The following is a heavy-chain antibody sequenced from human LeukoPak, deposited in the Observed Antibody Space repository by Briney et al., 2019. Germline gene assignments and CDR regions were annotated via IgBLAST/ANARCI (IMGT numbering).Heavy chain of an antibody. Sequence: SETLSLTCTVSGGSISSYYWSWIRQPPGKGLEWIGYIYYSGSTNYNPSLKSRVTISVDTSKNQFSLKLSSVTAADTAVYYCARGPAYYYDSSGYWDALDIWGQGTMVTVSS. V-gene: IGHV4-59*01. D-gene: IGHD3-22*01. CDR3: ARGPAYYYDSSGYWDALDI. J-gene: IGHJ3*02. CDR2: IYYSGST. CDR1: GGSISSYY.